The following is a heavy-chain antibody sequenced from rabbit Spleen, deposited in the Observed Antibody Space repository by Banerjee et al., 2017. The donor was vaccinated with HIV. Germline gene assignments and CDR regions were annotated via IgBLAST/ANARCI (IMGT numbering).Heavy chain of an antibody. CDR1: GFDLNNYYY. D-gene: IGHD1-1*01. V-gene: IGHV1S40*01. Sequence: QQLVESGGGLVKPGASLTLTCKASGFDLNNYYYMCWVRQAPGKGLEWIACIYGGGSGNAYYASWAKGRFTISKTSSTTVTLQMTSLTAADTATYFCAREDVGGSISLWGQGTLVTVS. CDR2: IYGGGSGNA. CDR3: AREDVGGSISL. J-gene: IGHJ3*01.